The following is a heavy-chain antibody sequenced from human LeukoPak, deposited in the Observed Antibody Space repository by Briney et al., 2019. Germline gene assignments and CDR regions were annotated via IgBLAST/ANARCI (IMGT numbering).Heavy chain of an antibody. CDR2: INSDGSST. CDR3: ARGGSPPEALGDAFDI. J-gene: IGHJ3*02. V-gene: IGHV3-74*01. Sequence: PGGSLRLSCAASEFTFSSYWMHWVRQAPGKGLVWVSHINSDGSSTRYADSVKGRFTISRDSAKNTLYLQVNSLRAEDTAVYYCARGGSPPEALGDAFDIWGHGTMVTVSS. CDR1: EFTFSSYW. D-gene: IGHD1-26*01.